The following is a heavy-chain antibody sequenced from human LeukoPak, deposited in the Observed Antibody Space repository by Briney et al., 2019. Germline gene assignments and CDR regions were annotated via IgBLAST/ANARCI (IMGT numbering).Heavy chain of an antibody. Sequence: TSETLSLTCVVSGYSINSGYYWTWIRQPPGKGLEWIGSLYHSGSTYYNPSLKSRVIISIDTSKNQFSLKLNSVTAADTAVYYCARVFSTTHVDYWGQGTLVTVSS. J-gene: IGHJ4*02. D-gene: IGHD1-1*01. CDR1: GYSINSGYY. CDR2: LYHSGST. V-gene: IGHV4-38-2*01. CDR3: ARVFSTTHVDY.